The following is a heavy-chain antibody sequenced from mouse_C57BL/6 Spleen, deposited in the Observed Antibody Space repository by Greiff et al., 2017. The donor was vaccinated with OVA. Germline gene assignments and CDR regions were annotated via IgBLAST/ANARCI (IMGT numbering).Heavy chain of an antibody. J-gene: IGHJ2*01. CDR3: ARIEDYYGSSYRYYFDY. CDR1: GFSLSTFGMG. Sequence: QVTLKVSGPGILQPSQTLSLTCSFSGFSLSTFGMGVGWIRQPSGKGLEWLAHIWWDDDKYYNPALKSRLTISKDTSKNQVFLKIANVDTADTATYYCARIEDYYGSSYRYYFDYWGQGTTLTVSS. CDR2: IWWDDDK. V-gene: IGHV8-8*01. D-gene: IGHD1-1*01.